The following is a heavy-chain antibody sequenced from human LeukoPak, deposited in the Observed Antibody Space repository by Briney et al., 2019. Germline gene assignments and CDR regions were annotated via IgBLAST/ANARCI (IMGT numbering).Heavy chain of an antibody. CDR1: GGSISSSSYY. J-gene: IGHJ6*03. V-gene: IGHV4-61*02. D-gene: IGHD3-22*01. Sequence: PSETLSLTCTVSGGSISSSSYYWSWIRQPAGKGLEWIGRIYTSGSTNYNPSLKSRVTISVDTSKNQFSLKLSSVTAADTAVYYCARNGRYDSSGYYYQDMDVWGKGTTVTISS. CDR2: IYTSGST. CDR3: ARNGRYDSSGYYYQDMDV.